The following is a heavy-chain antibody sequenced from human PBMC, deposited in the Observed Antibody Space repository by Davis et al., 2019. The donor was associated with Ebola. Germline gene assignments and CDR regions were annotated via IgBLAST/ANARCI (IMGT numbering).Heavy chain of an antibody. CDR1: GFTFSSYS. Sequence: PGGSLRLSCAASGFTFSSYSMNWVRQAPGKGLEWVSSISSSSTYIYYADSVKGRFTISRDNAKNSLYLQMNSLRAEDTAVYYCARNIDYGNYGVHDGMDVWGQGTTVTVSS. CDR2: ISSSSTYI. J-gene: IGHJ6*02. CDR3: ARNIDYGNYGVHDGMDV. D-gene: IGHD4-11*01. V-gene: IGHV3-21*01.